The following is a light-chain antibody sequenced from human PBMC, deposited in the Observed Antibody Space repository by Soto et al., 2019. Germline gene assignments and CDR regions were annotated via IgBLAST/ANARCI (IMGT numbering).Light chain of an antibody. J-gene: IGLJ1*01. CDR1: SSNIGNNY. CDR2: DII. CDR3: GTWDSSLSAYV. V-gene: IGLV1-51*01. Sequence: QSVLTQPPSVSAAPGQKVTISCSGSSSNIGNNYVSWYQQLPGTAPKLLIYDIIKRPSGIPDRFSGSKSGTSATLGITGLQTGDEADYYCGTWDSSLSAYVFGTGTKVTVL.